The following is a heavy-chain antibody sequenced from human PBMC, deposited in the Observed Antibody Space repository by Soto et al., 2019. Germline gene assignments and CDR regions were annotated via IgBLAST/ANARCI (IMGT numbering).Heavy chain of an antibody. CDR2: INHRRST. CDR3: VRGVQIQNTFYYYHAMDV. CDR1: GGSFSGYY. J-gene: IGHJ6*02. Sequence: KPSETLSLTCAVYGGSFSGYYWSWIRQPPGEGLEWIGEINHRRSTNYNPSLKSRVTISVDTSKSQFSLKVTSMTAADTAVYYCVRGVQIQNTFYYYHAMDVWGQGTTVTVSS. V-gene: IGHV4-34*01.